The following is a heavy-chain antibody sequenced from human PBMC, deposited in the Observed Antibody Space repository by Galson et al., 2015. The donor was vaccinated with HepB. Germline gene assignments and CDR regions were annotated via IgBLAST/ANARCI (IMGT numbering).Heavy chain of an antibody. CDR3: AKDQGLLGSKENFWSSDNLGNSGMDV. CDR1: GFTFSSYA. Sequence: SLRLSCAASGFTFSSYAMSWVRQAPGKGLEWVSAISGSGGSTYYADSVKGRFTISRDNSKNTLYLQMDSLRAEDTAVYYCAKDQGLLGSKENFWSSDNLGNSGMDVWGQGTPVPVFS. J-gene: IGHJ6*02. CDR2: ISGSGGST. D-gene: IGHD3-3*01. V-gene: IGHV3-23*01.